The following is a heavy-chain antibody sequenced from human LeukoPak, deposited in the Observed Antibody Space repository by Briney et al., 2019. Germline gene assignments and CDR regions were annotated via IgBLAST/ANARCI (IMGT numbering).Heavy chain of an antibody. CDR1: GLTLSNYG. CDR2: ISDSGGRK. J-gene: IGHJ4*02. Sequence: PGGSLRLSCAVSGLTLSNYGMSWVRQAPGKGLEWVAGISDSGGRKNYADSVKGRFTISRDNPKNTLYLQMNSLRAEDTAVYFCAKRGVVIRVILVGFHKEAYYFDSWGQGALVTVSS. CDR3: AKRGVVIRVILVGFHKEAYYFDS. D-gene: IGHD3-22*01. V-gene: IGHV3-23*01.